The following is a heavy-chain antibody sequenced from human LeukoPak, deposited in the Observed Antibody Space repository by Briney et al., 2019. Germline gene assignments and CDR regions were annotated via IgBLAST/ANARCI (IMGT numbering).Heavy chain of an antibody. CDR1: GYTFTSYD. CDR3: ASSTRYCSKTSCYGDAFDI. V-gene: IGHV1-8*03. Sequence: ASVTVSCKASGYTFTSYDINWVRQATGQGLEWMGWMNPNSGNTGYAQKFQGRVTITRHTSISTAYMELSSLTSEDTAVYYCASSTRYCSKTSCYGDAFDIWGQGTMVTVSS. J-gene: IGHJ3*02. CDR2: MNPNSGNT. D-gene: IGHD2-2*01.